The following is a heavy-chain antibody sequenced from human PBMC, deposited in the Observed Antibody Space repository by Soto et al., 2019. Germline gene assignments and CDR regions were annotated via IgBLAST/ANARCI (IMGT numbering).Heavy chain of an antibody. Sequence: GGSLRLSCAASGFTFSSYAMSWVRQAPGKGLEWVSAISGSGGSTYYADSVKGRFTISRDNSKNTLYLQMNSLRAEDTAVYYCAKDRNLYDFWSDLNWFDTRGPGTLVTVAS. CDR2: ISGSGGST. CDR3: AKDRNLYDFWSDLNWFDT. V-gene: IGHV3-23*01. CDR1: GFTFSSYA. D-gene: IGHD3-3*01. J-gene: IGHJ5*02.